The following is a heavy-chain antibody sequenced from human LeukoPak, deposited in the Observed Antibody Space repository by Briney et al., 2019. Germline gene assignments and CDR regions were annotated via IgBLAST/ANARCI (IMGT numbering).Heavy chain of an antibody. J-gene: IGHJ3*02. Sequence: PGGSLRLSCAASGFTFDDYGMSWVRQAPGKGLEWVSGVNWNGGSTGYADSVKGRFTISRDNAKNSLYLQMNSLRAEDTALYYCARGGGGHYYDSSGYYPDDAFDIWGQGTMVTVSS. CDR2: VNWNGGST. CDR1: GFTFDDYG. V-gene: IGHV3-20*04. CDR3: ARGGGGHYYDSSGYYPDDAFDI. D-gene: IGHD3-22*01.